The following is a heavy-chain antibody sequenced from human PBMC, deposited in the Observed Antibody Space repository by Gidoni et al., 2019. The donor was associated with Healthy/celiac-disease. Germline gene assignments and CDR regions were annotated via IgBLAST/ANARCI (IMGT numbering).Heavy chain of an antibody. CDR1: GFTFSSYA. CDR2: ISYDGSNK. V-gene: IGHV3-30-3*01. D-gene: IGHD2-2*01. CDR3: ARDRTVVVPAAMGSYYYYGMDV. Sequence: QVQLVESGGGVVQPGRSLRLSCAASGFTFSSYAMHWVRQAPGKGLEWVSVISYDGSNKYYADSVKGRFTISRDNSKNTLYLQMNSLRAEDTAVYYCARDRTVVVPAAMGSYYYYGMDVWGQGTTVTVSS. J-gene: IGHJ6*02.